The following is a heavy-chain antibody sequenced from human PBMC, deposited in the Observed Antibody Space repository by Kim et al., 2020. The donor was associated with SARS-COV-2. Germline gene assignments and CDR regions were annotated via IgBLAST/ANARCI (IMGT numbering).Heavy chain of an antibody. J-gene: IGHJ4*02. V-gene: IGHV5-51*01. CDR3: SRRGSGYGIDF. Sequence: GASLQISCQGSGYTYSTYWIGWVRQRPGKGLEWMGIIHPGDSETSYSPSFEGQVSFSVDRSIHTAYLQWTSLKTSDTAMYYCSRRGSGYGIDFWGQGTLVTVSS. CDR1: GYTYSTYW. CDR2: IHPGDSET. D-gene: IGHD3-22*01.